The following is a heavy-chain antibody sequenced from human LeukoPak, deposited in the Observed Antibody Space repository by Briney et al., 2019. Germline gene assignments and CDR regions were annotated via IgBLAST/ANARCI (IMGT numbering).Heavy chain of an antibody. J-gene: IGHJ5*02. CDR1: GFTFSGYW. Sequence: QPGGSLRLSRLASGFTFSGYWMHWVRQAPGKGLVWVSRIKGDGSSTTYADSVKGRFTISRDNAKNTLYLQMNSLRAEDTAVYYCVRSDWFDPWGQGTLVTVSP. CDR3: VRSDWFDP. CDR2: IKGDGSST. V-gene: IGHV3-74*01.